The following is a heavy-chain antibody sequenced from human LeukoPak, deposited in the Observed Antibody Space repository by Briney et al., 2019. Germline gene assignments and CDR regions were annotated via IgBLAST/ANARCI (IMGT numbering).Heavy chain of an antibody. Sequence: GESLKISCKGFGYSFTSYWIGWVRQMPGKGLEWMGIIYPGDSGTRYSPSFQGQVTISADKSISTAYLQWSSLKASDTAMYYCASSQLPASDAFDIWGQGTMVTVSS. CDR3: ASSQLPASDAFDI. V-gene: IGHV5-51*01. D-gene: IGHD2-2*01. CDR1: GYSFTSYW. CDR2: IYPGDSGT. J-gene: IGHJ3*02.